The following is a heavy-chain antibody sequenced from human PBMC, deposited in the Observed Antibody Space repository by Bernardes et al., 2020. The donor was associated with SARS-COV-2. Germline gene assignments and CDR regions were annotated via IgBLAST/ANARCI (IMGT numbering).Heavy chain of an antibody. CDR3: ARMDEFYYYYGMDV. Sequence: SETLSLTCTFSGASMRNFYWSWIRQLPGTGLEWIGYVFHIVTATYNPSLRSRVTMSVDTSKSQFSLKLSSVTAADSAIYYCARMDEFYYYYGMDVWGQGTTVTVSS. D-gene: IGHD3-10*01. CDR1: GASMRNFY. V-gene: IGHV4-59*01. CDR2: VFHIVTA. J-gene: IGHJ6*02.